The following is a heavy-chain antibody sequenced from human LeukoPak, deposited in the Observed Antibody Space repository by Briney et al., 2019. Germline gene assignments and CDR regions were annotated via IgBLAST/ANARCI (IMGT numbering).Heavy chain of an antibody. CDR2: IYTSGST. CDR3: ARGDEWYFDY. D-gene: IGHD3-3*01. CDR1: GGSISSYY. J-gene: IGHJ4*02. Sequence: SETLSLTCTVSGGSISSYYWSWIRQPAGKGLEWIGRIYTSGSTNYDPSLKSRVTISVDKSKNQFSLKLSSVTAADTAVYYCARGDEWYFDYWGQGTLVTVSS. V-gene: IGHV4-4*07.